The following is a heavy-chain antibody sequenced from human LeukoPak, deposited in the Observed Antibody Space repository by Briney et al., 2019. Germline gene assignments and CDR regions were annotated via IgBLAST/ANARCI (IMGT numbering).Heavy chain of an antibody. CDR2: IYSGGSI. V-gene: IGHV3-53*01. D-gene: IGHD6-19*01. J-gene: IGHJ4*02. Sequence: GGSLRLSCAASGLIVSSNYMTWVRQAPGKGLEWVSVIYSGGSIYYADSVKGRFTISRDNSKNTLYLQMNSLRAEDTAVYYCAKEGLYSSGWYYFDYWGQGTLVTVSS. CDR3: AKEGLYSSGWYYFDY. CDR1: GLIVSSNY.